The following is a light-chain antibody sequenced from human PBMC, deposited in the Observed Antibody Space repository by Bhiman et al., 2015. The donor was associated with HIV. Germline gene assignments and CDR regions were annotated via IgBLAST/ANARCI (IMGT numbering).Light chain of an antibody. J-gene: IGLJ2*01. CDR3: QSSDRSLGHSKV. CDR2: SNN. V-gene: IGLV1-44*01. CDR1: SSNIGSKT. Sequence: QSVLTQPPSASATPGQRVTISCSGSSSNIGSKTVNWYQQLPGTAPKLLIYSNNQRPSGVPDRFSGSKSGTSASLAISGLQAADEADYYCQSSDRSLGHSKVFGGGTKLTVL.